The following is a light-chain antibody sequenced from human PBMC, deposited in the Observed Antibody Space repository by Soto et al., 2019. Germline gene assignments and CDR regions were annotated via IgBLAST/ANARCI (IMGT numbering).Light chain of an antibody. V-gene: IGKV3-15*01. CDR3: QQYDIWGS. Sequence: EIVMTQSPVTLSVSPGDRVTLSCRASQSVSNAVAWYQQKYGQSPRLLIYAASTRATGVPDRFRGSGSGTAFTLNTSSLQSEGFAVYYCQQYDIWGSFGGGARVDI. CDR1: QSVSNA. CDR2: AAS. J-gene: IGKJ4*01.